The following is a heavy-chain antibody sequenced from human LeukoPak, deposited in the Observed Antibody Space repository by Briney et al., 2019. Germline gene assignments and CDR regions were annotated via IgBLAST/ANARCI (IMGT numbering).Heavy chain of an antibody. Sequence: GGSLRLSCAASGFTFSDYYRSWIRQAPGKGLEWVSYISGSGSTIYYADSVKGRFTIPRDNAKNSLYLQMNSLRAEDTAVYYCARDRPNHPYYHYGMDVWGQGTTVTVSS. CDR2: ISGSGSTI. CDR1: GFTFSDYY. CDR3: ARDRPNHPYYHYGMDV. J-gene: IGHJ6*02. V-gene: IGHV3-11*01. D-gene: IGHD1-14*01.